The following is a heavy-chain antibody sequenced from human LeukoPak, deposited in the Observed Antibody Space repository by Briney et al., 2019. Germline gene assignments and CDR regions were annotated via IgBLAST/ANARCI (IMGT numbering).Heavy chain of an antibody. Sequence: PGGSLRLSCAASGFTFSNAWMRWVRQAPGKGLEWVGRIKSRTDGGTTDYTAPVNGRFTISRDDSINTPYLQMNTLKAEDTAVYYCATYNYGSYFYGSIRYWGQGTLVTVSS. V-gene: IGHV3-15*01. CDR3: ATYNYGSYFYGSIRY. CDR2: IKSRTDGGTT. CDR1: GFTFSNAW. J-gene: IGHJ4*02. D-gene: IGHD3-10*01.